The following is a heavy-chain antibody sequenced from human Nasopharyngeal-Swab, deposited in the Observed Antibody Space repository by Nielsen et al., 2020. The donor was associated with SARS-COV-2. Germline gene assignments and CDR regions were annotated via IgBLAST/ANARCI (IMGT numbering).Heavy chain of an antibody. V-gene: IGHV3-11*01. CDR2: ISSSGTTT. J-gene: IGHJ4*02. Sequence: GGSLRLSCAASGFIFSGYYMSWIRQAPGKGLEWVSYISSSGTTTYYADSVKGRFTISRDNAKNSLYLQMNSLRAEDTAVYYCARGRSGSYFYWGQGTVVTVSS. D-gene: IGHD1-26*01. CDR1: GFIFSGYY. CDR3: ARGRSGSYFY.